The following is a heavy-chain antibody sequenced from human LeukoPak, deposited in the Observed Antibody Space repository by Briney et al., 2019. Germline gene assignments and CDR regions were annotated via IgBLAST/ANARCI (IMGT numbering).Heavy chain of an antibody. CDR2: IYSGGST. J-gene: IGHJ3*02. V-gene: IGHV3-66*01. CDR3: ARAIDAFDI. Sequence: GGSLRLSCAASGFTFSTYAMNWVRQAPGKGLEWVSVIYSGGSTYYADSVKGRFTISRDNSKNTLYLQMNSLRAEDTAVYYCARAIDAFDIWGQGTMVTVSS. CDR1: GFTFSTYA.